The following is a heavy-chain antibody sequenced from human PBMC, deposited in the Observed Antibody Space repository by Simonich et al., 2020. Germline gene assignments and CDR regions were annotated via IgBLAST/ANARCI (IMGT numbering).Heavy chain of an antibody. V-gene: IGHV4-39*01. D-gene: IGHD2-8*01. CDR2: IYNSRAT. CDR1: GGSISSSSYY. J-gene: IGHJ4*02. Sequence: QLQLQESGPGLVKPSETLSLTCTVSGGSISSSSYYWGWIRQPPGKGLEWIGIIYNSRATYYNPSLKSQVTRSVNTSKNQFSLKLSSVTAADTAVYYCARQRVLMVYAIDYWGQGTLVTVSS. CDR3: ARQRVLMVYAIDY.